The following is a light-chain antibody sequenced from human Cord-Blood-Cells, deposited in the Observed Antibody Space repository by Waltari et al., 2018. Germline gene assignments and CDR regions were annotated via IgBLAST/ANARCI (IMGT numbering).Light chain of an antibody. CDR1: SSAVGRYNL. CDR2: EVS. J-gene: IGLJ3*02. CDR3: CSYAGSSTWV. Sequence: QSALTQPASVSGSPGQSITISCPGTSSAVGRYNLVSWYQQHPGKAPKLMIYEVSKRPSGVSNRFSGSKSGNTASLTISGLQAEDEADYYCCSYAGSSTWVFGGGTKLTVL. V-gene: IGLV2-23*02.